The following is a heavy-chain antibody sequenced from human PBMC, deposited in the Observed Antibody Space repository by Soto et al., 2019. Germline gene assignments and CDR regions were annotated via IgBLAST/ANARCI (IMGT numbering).Heavy chain of an antibody. CDR1: GFTFSSYA. J-gene: IGHJ4*02. D-gene: IGHD1-20*01. V-gene: IGHV3-30-3*01. CDR3: ARDEAYNWSLGDY. CDR2: ISYDGGNK. Sequence: PGGSLRLSCAASGFTFSSYAMHWGRQAPGKGLEWVAVISYDGGNKYYADSVKGRFTISRDNSKNTLYLQMNSLRAEDTAVYYCARDEAYNWSLGDYWGQGTLVTVSS.